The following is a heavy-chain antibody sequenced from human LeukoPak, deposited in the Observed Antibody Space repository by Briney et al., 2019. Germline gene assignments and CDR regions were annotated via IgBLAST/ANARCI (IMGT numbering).Heavy chain of an antibody. CDR2: MNPNSGNT. D-gene: IGHD3-3*01. V-gene: IGHV1-8*01. CDR1: GYTFTSYD. J-gene: IGHJ3*02. Sequence: GASVKVSCKASGYTFTSYDINWVRQATGQGLEWMGWMNPNSGNTGYAQKFQGRVTMTRNTSISTAYMELSSLRSEDTAVYYCARDAEGGLRFLYAFDIWGQGTMVTVSS. CDR3: ARDAEGGLRFLYAFDI.